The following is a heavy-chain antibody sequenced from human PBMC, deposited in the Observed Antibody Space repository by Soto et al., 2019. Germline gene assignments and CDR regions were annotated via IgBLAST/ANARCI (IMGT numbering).Heavy chain of an antibody. Sequence: GGALRVYCAASWLTVSSNYMTWVRQAPGKGLEWVSVIDSGGITYYADSVRGRFTISRDNSGNTVYLQMNRLRAEDTALYYCARGGALFYYYGLDVWGRGTTVTVSS. V-gene: IGHV3-53*01. D-gene: IGHD3-16*01. J-gene: IGHJ6*02. CDR3: ARGGALFYYYGLDV. CDR2: IDSGGIT. CDR1: WLTVSSNY.